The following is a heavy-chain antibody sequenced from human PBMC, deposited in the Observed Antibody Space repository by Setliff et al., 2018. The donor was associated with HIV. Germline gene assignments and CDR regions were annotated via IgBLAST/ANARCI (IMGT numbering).Heavy chain of an antibody. Sequence: HLGGSLRLSCEASGFTFSSYSFHWVRQAPGKGLEWVTLISHDGNNKFYAPSVKGRFTISRDNSKDTVSLQMTSLTSEDTAMYYCARDRVEAERGAFDIWGQGTMVTVSS. J-gene: IGHJ3*02. V-gene: IGHV3-30*01. CDR3: ARDRVEAERGAFDI. CDR1: GFTFSSYS. CDR2: ISHDGNNK. D-gene: IGHD1-26*01.